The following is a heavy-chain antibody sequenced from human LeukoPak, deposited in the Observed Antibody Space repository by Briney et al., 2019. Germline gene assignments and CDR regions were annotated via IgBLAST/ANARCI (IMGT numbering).Heavy chain of an antibody. J-gene: IGHJ4*02. CDR2: IYVSGST. CDR3: ARHSEGGSDY. D-gene: IGHD3-16*01. CDR1: DGSISNYY. Sequence: SETLSLTCTVSDGSISNYYWAWIRQPAGKGLEWIGRIYVSGSTNYNPSLKSRVTISVDTSRDQFSLKLNSVTAADTAVYFCARHSEGGSDYWGQGTLVTVSS. V-gene: IGHV4-4*07.